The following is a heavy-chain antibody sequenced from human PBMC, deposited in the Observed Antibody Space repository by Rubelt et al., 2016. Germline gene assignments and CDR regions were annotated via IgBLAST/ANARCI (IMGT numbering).Heavy chain of an antibody. V-gene: IGHV3-9*01. CDR1: GFTFDDYA. CDR2: ISWNSGSI. CDR3: AKVVGGDYGMDV. Sequence: EVQLVESGGGLVQPGRSLRLSCAASGFTFDDYAMHWVRQAPGKGLEWVSGISWNSGSIGYADSWNGRFTISGDNAKNSLYLQMNSLRAEDTALYYCAKVVGGDYGMDVWGQGTTVTVSS. J-gene: IGHJ6*02. D-gene: IGHD1-26*01.